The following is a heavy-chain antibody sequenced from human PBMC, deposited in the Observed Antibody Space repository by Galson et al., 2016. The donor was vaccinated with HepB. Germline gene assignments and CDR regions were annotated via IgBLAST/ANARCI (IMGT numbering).Heavy chain of an antibody. V-gene: IGHV4-4*07. CDR1: GGAISRYS. CDR2: ISPTSST. D-gene: IGHD3/OR15-3a*01. J-gene: IGHJ6*03. CDR3: ARDRGSYPDFGDDYYMDA. Sequence: SETLSLTCTVSGGAISRYSWAWIRQPAGKGLEWIGRISPTSSTNYNPSLQSRITMSIDTSKNQFTLNLRSVTAADTAVYYCARDRGSYPDFGDDYYMDAWGKGTTVTVSS.